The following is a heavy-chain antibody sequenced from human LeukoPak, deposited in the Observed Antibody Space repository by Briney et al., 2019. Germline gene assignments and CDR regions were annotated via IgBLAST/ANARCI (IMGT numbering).Heavy chain of an antibody. CDR2: INHSGST. CDR3: ARGLYYYGSGSYYTFGY. Sequence: PSETLSLTCAVYGGSFSGYYWSWIRQPPGKGLEWIGEINHSGSTNYNPSLKSRVTISVDTSKNQFSLKLSSVTAADTAVYYCARGLYYYGSGSYYTFGYWGQGTLVTVSS. CDR1: GGSFSGYY. D-gene: IGHD3-10*01. V-gene: IGHV4-34*01. J-gene: IGHJ4*02.